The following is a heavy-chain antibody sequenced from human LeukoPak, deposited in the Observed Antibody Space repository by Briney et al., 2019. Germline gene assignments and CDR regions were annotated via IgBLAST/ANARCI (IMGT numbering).Heavy chain of an antibody. J-gene: IGHJ4*02. CDR2: TNWNGGSA. CDR3: ARAFSSFWPIDY. V-gene: IGHV3-20*04. D-gene: IGHD6-6*01. Sequence: GGSLRLSCAASGFTFDSYGMSWVRQAPGKGLEWVSGTNWNGGSAGCADSVKGRFTISRDNAKNSLYLQMNSLRAEDTALYYCARAFSSFWPIDYWGQGTLVTVSS. CDR1: GFTFDSYG.